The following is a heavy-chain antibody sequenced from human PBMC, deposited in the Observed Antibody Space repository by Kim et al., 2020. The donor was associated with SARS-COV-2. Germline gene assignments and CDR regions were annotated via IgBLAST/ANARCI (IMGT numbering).Heavy chain of an antibody. CDR1: GFTFSSYS. CDR2: ISSSSSYI. D-gene: IGHD3-9*01. J-gene: IGHJ6*02. CDR3: ARYYDILTGYSHMDV. V-gene: IGHV3-21*01. Sequence: GGSLRLSCAASGFTFSSYSMNWVRQAPGKGLEWVSSISSSSSYIYYADSVKGRFTISRDNAKNSLYLQMNSLRAEDTAVYYCARYYDILTGYSHMDVWGQGTTVTVSS.